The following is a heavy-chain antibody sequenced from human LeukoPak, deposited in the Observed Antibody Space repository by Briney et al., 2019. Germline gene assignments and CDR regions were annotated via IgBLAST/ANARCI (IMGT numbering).Heavy chain of an antibody. CDR3: AKDLNYYMDV. J-gene: IGHJ6*03. CDR2: IRYDGTNK. V-gene: IGHV3-30*02. Sequence: PGGSLRLSCAASGFTFSSYGMHWVRQAPGKGLEWVAFIRYDGTNKYYADSVKGRFTISRDNSKNTLYLQMKSLRAEDTAVYYCAKDLNYYMDVWGKGTTVIVSS. CDR1: GFTFSSYG.